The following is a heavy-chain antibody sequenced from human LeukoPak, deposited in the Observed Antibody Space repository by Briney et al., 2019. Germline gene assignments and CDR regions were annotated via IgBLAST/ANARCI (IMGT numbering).Heavy chain of an antibody. D-gene: IGHD6-13*01. J-gene: IGHJ5*02. CDR2: ISYDGSNK. Sequence: GGSLRLSCAASGFTFSSYAMHWVRQAPGKGLEWVALISYDGSNKYYADSVKGRFTISRDNSKNTLYLQMDSLRAEDTAVYYCATGVAAAGTNWFDPWGQGTLVTVSS. CDR3: ATGVAAAGTNWFDP. CDR1: GFTFSSYA. V-gene: IGHV3-30-3*01.